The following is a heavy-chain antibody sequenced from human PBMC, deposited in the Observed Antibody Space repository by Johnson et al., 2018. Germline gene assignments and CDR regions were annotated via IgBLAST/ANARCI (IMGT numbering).Heavy chain of an antibody. CDR3: ARGYDFGSGYRNYYYGMDV. Sequence: QVQLVQSGAEVKKPGSSVKVSCKASGGTFSSYAISWVRQAPGQGLEWMGGIIPIFGTANYAQKFQGRVTITADESTSTAYMELSSLRSEDPAVYYCARGYDFGSGYRNYYYGMDVWGQGTTVTVSS. CDR2: IIPIFGTA. D-gene: IGHD3-3*01. CDR1: GGTFSSYA. V-gene: IGHV1-69*12. J-gene: IGHJ6*02.